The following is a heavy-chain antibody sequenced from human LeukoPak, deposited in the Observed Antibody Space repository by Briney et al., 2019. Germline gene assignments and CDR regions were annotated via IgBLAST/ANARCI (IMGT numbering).Heavy chain of an antibody. J-gene: IGHJ4*02. CDR2: IYTSGST. CDR3: ARSLPGSGYYFDY. Sequence: SETLSLTCTVSGGSISSYYWSWIRQPAGKGLEWIGRIYTSGSTNYNPSLKSRVTISLDTSKNQSSLKLSSVTAADTAVYYCARSLPGSGYYFDYWGQGTLVTVSS. V-gene: IGHV4-4*07. CDR1: GGSISSYY. D-gene: IGHD3-22*01.